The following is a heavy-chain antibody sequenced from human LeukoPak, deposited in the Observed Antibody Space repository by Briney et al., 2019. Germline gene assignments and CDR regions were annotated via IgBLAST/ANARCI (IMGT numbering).Heavy chain of an antibody. CDR2: IYPGDSDT. V-gene: IGHV5-51*01. J-gene: IGHJ4*02. D-gene: IGHD2-2*03. CDR1: GYSFTSYW. Sequence: GESLKISCKGSGYSFTSYWIGWVRQMPGKGLEWMGIIYPGDSDTRYSPSFQGQVTISADKSISTAYLQWSSLKASDTAMYYCARSDGYCSSTSCANNFDYWGQGTLVTVSS. CDR3: ARSDGYCSSTSCANNFDY.